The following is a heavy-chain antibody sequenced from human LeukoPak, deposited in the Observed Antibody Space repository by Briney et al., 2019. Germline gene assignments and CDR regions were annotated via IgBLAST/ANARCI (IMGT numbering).Heavy chain of an antibody. CDR1: GGSISSGGYS. Sequence: PSETLSLTCAVSGGSISSGGYSWSWIRQLPGKGLEWIGYIYYSGSTYYNPSLKSRVTISVDTSKNQFSLKLSSVTAADTAVYYCARARQNPYFEERRRGNWFDPWGQGTLVTVSS. CDR2: IYYSGST. CDR3: ARARQNPYFEERRRGNWFDP. J-gene: IGHJ5*02. V-gene: IGHV4-30-4*07. D-gene: IGHD3-9*01.